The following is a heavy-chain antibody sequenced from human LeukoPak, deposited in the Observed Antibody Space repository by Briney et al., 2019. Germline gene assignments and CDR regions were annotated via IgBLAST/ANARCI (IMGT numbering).Heavy chain of an antibody. Sequence: PSETLSLTCTVSGGSISSGGYYWSWIRQHPGKGLEWIGYIYYSGSTYYNPSLKSRVTISVDTSKNQFSLKLSSVTAADTAVYYCARASRYCSSTSCYWDYYGMDVWSQGTTVTVSS. CDR1: GGSISSGGYY. CDR3: ARASRYCSSTSCYWDYYGMDV. D-gene: IGHD2-2*01. V-gene: IGHV4-31*03. CDR2: IYYSGST. J-gene: IGHJ6*02.